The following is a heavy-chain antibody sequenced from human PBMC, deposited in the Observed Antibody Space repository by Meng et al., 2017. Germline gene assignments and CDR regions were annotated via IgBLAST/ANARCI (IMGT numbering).Heavy chain of an antibody. J-gene: IGHJ3*02. CDR1: GFTFSDYY. CDR2: INSGGSSM. V-gene: IGHV3-11*01. CDR3: ARTITTDAFDI. Sequence: GESLKISCAASGFTFSDYYMSWIRQTPGKGLEWLSYINSGGSSMYHADSVKGRFTISRDNAKNSLLLQMNSLRADDTALYYCARTITTDAFDIWGQGTTVTVSS. D-gene: IGHD3-22*01.